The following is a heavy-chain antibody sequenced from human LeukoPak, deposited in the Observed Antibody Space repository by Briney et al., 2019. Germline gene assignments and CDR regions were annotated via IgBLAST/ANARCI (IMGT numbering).Heavy chain of an antibody. J-gene: IGHJ3*02. V-gene: IGHV1-69*01. D-gene: IGHD6-6*01. CDR2: PIFGTA. CDR3: ARDNPYSSSSFRAFDI. Sequence: PIFGTANYAQKFQGRVTITADESTSTAYMELSSLRSEDTAVYYCARDNPYSSSSFRAFDIWGQGTMVTVSS.